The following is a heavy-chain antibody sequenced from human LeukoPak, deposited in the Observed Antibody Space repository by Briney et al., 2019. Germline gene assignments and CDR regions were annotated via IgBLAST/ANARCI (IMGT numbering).Heavy chain of an antibody. V-gene: IGHV4-39*01. CDR1: GGSVTTSSYY. Sequence: SETLSLTCTVSGGSVTTSSYYWGWIRQPPGKGLEWIGSMSHSGSAFYNPSLKSRVSISVDTSKNQFSLWVTSVTAADTALYYCARRSLREAYNRFDPWGQGTLVTVSS. D-gene: IGHD3-10*01. CDR2: MSHSGSA. CDR3: ARRSLREAYNRFDP. J-gene: IGHJ5*02.